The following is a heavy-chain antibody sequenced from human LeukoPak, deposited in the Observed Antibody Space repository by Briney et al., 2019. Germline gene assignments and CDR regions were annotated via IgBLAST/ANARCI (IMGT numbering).Heavy chain of an antibody. CDR3: ARDFGNRPEVMYATNWFDP. J-gene: IGHJ5*02. Sequence: ASVKVSCKASGYTFTSYYMHWVRQAPGQGLEWMGIINPSGGSTSYAQKFQGRVTMTRDTPTSTVYMELSSLRSEDTAVYYCARDFGNRPEVMYATNWFDPWGQGTLVTVSS. V-gene: IGHV1-46*01. CDR2: INPSGGST. CDR1: GYTFTSYY. D-gene: IGHD2-8*02.